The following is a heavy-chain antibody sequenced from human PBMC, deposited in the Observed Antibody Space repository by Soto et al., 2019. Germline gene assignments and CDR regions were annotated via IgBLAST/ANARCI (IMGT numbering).Heavy chain of an antibody. Sequence: SETLSLTCIVSGGSISSTTYYWGWIRQPPGKGLEWIGVIYYTGSAHYSPSLKSRVTMSVDTSKNQFSLKLSSVTAADTAVYYCVRPLGGSSYYFEYWGQGTLVTVSS. CDR3: VRPLGGSSYYFEY. CDR2: IYYTGSA. D-gene: IGHD3-10*01. J-gene: IGHJ4*02. V-gene: IGHV4-39*01. CDR1: GGSISSTTYY.